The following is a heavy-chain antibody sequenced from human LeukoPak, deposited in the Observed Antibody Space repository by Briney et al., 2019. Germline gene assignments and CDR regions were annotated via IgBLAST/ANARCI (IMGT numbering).Heavy chain of an antibody. D-gene: IGHD6-19*01. V-gene: IGHV3-23*01. CDR3: AKDLPYFSSGWYLPSFDY. J-gene: IGHJ4*02. CDR2: ISGSGGST. CDR1: GFTFSSYA. Sequence: GGSLRLSCAASGFTFSSYAMSWVHQAPGKGLEWVSAISGSGGSTYYADSVKGRFTISRDNSKNTLYLQMNSLRAEDTAVYYCAKDLPYFSSGWYLPSFDYWGQGTLVTVSS.